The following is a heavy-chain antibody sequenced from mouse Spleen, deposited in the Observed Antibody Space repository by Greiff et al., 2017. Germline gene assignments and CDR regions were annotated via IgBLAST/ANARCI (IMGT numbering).Heavy chain of an antibody. V-gene: IGHV14-1*01. J-gene: IGHJ3*01. CDR2: IDPEDGDT. CDR1: GFNIKDYY. CDR3: TSDSSGYVRFAY. Sequence: VQLQQSGAELVRPGASVKLSCTASGFNIKDYYMHWVKQRPEQGLEWIGRIDPEDGDTEYAPKFQGKATMTADTSSNTAYLQLSSLTSEDTAVYYCTSDSSGYVRFAYWGQGTLVTVSA. D-gene: IGHD3-2*01.